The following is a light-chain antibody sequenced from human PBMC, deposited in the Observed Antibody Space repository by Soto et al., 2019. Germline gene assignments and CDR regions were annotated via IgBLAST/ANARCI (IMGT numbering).Light chain of an antibody. Sequence: SQCTGSRVRCACGGATRSCRASQSVSILLAWYQQKPGKAPRLLIHAATTRQRGIPARFSGCGSGTDFTLTISSLQSEDFAVYYCQQYGNSPRTFGQGTKVDIK. CDR3: QQYGNSPRT. V-gene: IGKV3-15*01. CDR2: AAT. CDR1: QSVSIL. J-gene: IGKJ1*01.